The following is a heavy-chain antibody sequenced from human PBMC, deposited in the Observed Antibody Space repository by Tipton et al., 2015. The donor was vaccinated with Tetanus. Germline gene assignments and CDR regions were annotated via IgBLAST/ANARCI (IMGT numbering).Heavy chain of an antibody. CDR2: FYYSGST. V-gene: IGHV4-61*01. D-gene: IGHD3-10*01. CDR3: ARVPAGGFGERDY. Sequence: TLSLTCTVSGGSVSSGSYYWSWIRQPPGKGLEWIGYFYYSGSTNYNPSLKSRVTISVDTTKNQFSLKLSSVTAADTAVYYCARVPAGGFGERDYWGQGTLVTVSS. J-gene: IGHJ4*02. CDR1: GGSVSSGSYY.